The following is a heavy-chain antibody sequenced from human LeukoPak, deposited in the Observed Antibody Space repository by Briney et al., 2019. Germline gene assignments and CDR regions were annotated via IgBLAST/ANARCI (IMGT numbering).Heavy chain of an antibody. Sequence: GGSLRLSCAASGFIFSSYGMHWVRQAPGKGLEWVAFIRYDGSNNYYADSVKGRFTISRDNSKNTLYLQMNSLRAEDTAVYYTALAPFDYWGQGTLVTVSS. CDR3: ALAPFDY. CDR2: IRYDGSNN. CDR1: GFIFSSYG. V-gene: IGHV3-30*02. J-gene: IGHJ4*02. D-gene: IGHD6-19*01.